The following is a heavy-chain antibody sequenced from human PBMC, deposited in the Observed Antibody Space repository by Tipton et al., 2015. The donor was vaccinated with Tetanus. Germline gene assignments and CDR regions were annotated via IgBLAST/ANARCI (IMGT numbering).Heavy chain of an antibody. D-gene: IGHD6-6*01. CDR2: IYYSGST. J-gene: IGHJ4*02. CDR3: ATSKGGAARPRFDY. Sequence: TLSLTCIVSGGSISYYYWSWIRQPPGKGLEWIGYIYYSGSTNYNPSLKSRVTISVDTSKNQFSLKLSSVTAADTAVYYCATSKGGAARPRFDYWGQGTLVTVSS. CDR1: GGSISYYY. V-gene: IGHV4-59*01.